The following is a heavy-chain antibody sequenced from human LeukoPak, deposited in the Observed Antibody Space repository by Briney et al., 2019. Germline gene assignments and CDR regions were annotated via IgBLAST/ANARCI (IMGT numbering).Heavy chain of an antibody. V-gene: IGHV2-5*01. CDR2: IYWNDDK. CDR3: AQGRAYDFWSGYYYNWFDP. D-gene: IGHD3-3*01. J-gene: IGHJ5*02. CDR1: GFSLSTSGVG. Sequence: SGPTLVNPTQTLTLTCTFSGFSLSTSGVGVGWIRQPPGKALEWLALIYWNDDKRYSPSLKSRLTITKDTSKNQVVLTMTNMDPVDTATYYCAQGRAYDFWSGYYYNWFDPWGQGTLVTVSS.